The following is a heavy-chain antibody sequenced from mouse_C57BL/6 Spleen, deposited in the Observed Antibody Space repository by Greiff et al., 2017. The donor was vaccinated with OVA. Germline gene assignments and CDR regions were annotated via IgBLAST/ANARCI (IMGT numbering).Heavy chain of an antibody. V-gene: IGHV1-69*01. Sequence: VQLQQPGAELVMPGASVKLSCKASGYTFTSYWMRWVKQRPGQGLEWIGEIDPSDSYTNYNQKFKGKSTLTVDKSSSTAYMQLSSLTSEDSAVYYCARGEITTVVDYWGQGTTLTVSS. CDR3: ARGEITTVVDY. J-gene: IGHJ2*01. CDR1: GYTFTSYW. D-gene: IGHD1-1*01. CDR2: IDPSDSYT.